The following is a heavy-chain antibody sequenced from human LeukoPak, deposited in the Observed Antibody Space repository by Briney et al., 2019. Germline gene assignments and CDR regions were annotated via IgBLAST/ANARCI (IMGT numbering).Heavy chain of an antibody. CDR1: GGSISSSSYY. Sequence: PSETLSLTCTVSGGSISSSSYYWSWIRQSAGKGLEWIGRIYTSGSTNYNPSLKSRVTMSVDTSKNQFSLNLSSVTAADTAVYYCARDRSESGSYDWFDPWGQGTPVTVSS. V-gene: IGHV4-61*02. J-gene: IGHJ5*02. D-gene: IGHD1-26*01. CDR2: IYTSGST. CDR3: ARDRSESGSYDWFDP.